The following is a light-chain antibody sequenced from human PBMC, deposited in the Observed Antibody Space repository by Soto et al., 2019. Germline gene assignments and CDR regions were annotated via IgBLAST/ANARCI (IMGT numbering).Light chain of an antibody. Sequence: EVVLTQSPGTLSLSPGERATLSCSASQNVSSRYLAWYQHKLGQPPKLLIYGTSSRATDIPDRFSGSGSGTDFTLTISRLEPEDFAVYYCQQCGGSPLFTFGPGTKVDIK. CDR3: QQCGGSPLFT. CDR1: QNVSSRY. V-gene: IGKV3-20*01. CDR2: GTS. J-gene: IGKJ3*01.